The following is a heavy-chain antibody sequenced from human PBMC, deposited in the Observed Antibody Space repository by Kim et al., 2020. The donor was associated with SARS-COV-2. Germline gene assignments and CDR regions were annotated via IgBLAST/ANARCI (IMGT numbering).Heavy chain of an antibody. Sequence: SVKGRFTISRDNAKNSLYLKMNSLRAEDTAVYYCARDERYFYDSSGYQDYWGQGTLVTVSS. V-gene: IGHV3-21*01. D-gene: IGHD3-22*01. CDR3: ARDERYFYDSSGYQDY. J-gene: IGHJ4*02.